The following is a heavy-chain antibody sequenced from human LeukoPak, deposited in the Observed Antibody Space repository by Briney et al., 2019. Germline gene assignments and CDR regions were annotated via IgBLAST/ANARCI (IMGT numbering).Heavy chain of an antibody. D-gene: IGHD6-13*01. V-gene: IGHV3-23*01. J-gene: IGHJ4*02. Sequence: GGSLRLSCVASGFTFSDYAMTWVRHTPAKGLEWVSAISGSGGSTNYADSVKGRFVISRDNSKNTLFLQMSSLRAEDTAVYSCAKEYSITYYYFDSWGQGTLVTVSS. CDR3: AKEYSITYYYFDS. CDR2: ISGSGGST. CDR1: GFTFSDYA.